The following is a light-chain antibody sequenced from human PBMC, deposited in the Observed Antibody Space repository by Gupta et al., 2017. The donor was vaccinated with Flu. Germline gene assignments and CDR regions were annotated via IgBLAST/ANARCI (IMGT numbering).Light chain of an antibody. CDR2: NTS. J-gene: IGLJ6*01. Sequence: VTLTCGSKSAAVAPVHYPGWYQQTPGPPPRTLFYNTSTPPSGVPHRFSGSNIGNKAALTITGAQAEDESDYYCQVFVGSDSNYLFGRGTRVTVL. CDR3: QVFVGSDSNYL. V-gene: IGLV8-61*01. CDR1: SAAVAPVHY.